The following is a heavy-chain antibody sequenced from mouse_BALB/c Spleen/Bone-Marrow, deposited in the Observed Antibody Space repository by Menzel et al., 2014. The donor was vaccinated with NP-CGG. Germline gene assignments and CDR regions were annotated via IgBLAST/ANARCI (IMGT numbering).Heavy chain of an antibody. CDR1: GYTFTSYA. J-gene: IGHJ3*01. CDR3: ARSYYDYDRAWFAY. V-gene: IGHV1-4*01. CDR2: INPSSGYT. Sequence: VKLQESGAELARPGASVKMSCKASGYTFTSYAMHWVKQRPGQGLEWIGYINPSSGYTNYNQKFKDKATLTADQSSSTAYMQLSSLTSEDSVVYYCARSYYDYDRAWFAYWGQGTLVTVSA. D-gene: IGHD2-4*01.